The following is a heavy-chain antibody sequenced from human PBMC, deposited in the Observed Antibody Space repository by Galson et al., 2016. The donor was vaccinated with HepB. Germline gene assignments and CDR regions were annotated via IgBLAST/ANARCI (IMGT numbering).Heavy chain of an antibody. V-gene: IGHV3-30*03. CDR3: ASDPRQWQRGYNYGFEY. CDR2: ISYDGDTK. J-gene: IGHJ4*02. D-gene: IGHD5-18*01. Sequence: LRLSCAASGFTFSTYGMHWVRQAPGKGLEWVAVISYDGDTKYHADSVKGRFTISRDNSKNTLYLQMHRLRFEDTAVYYCASDPRQWQRGYNYGFEYWGQGTLVSVSS. CDR1: GFTFSTYG.